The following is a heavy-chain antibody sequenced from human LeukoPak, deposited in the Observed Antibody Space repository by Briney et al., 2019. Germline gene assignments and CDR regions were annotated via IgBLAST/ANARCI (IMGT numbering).Heavy chain of an antibody. CDR1: GGSISSYY. J-gene: IGHJ5*02. Sequence: PSETLSLTCTVSGGSISSYYWSWIRQPPGKGLEWIGYIYYSGSTNYNPSLKSRVTISVDTSKNQFSLKLSSVTDADTAVYYCARLTAVAGSGWFYPWGQGTLVTVSS. V-gene: IGHV4-59*08. CDR3: ARLTAVAGSGWFYP. CDR2: IYYSGST. D-gene: IGHD6-19*01.